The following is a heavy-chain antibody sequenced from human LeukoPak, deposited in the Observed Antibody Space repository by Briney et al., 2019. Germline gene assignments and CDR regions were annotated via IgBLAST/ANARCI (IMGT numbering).Heavy chain of an antibody. CDR1: GFTFSSYV. J-gene: IGHJ2*01. V-gene: IGHV3-48*03. Sequence: GGSLRLSCAASGFTFSSYVMNWVRQAPGKGLEWVSYISSSGNTVYYADSVKGRSTICRDKVKNSLFLQMNPLRAEDTAVYYCARGAVAGLWYFDLWGRGTLVTVSS. D-gene: IGHD6-19*01. CDR2: ISSSGNTV. CDR3: ARGAVAGLWYFDL.